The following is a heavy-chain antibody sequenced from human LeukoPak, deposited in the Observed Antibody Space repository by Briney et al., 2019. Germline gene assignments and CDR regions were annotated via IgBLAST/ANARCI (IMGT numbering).Heavy chain of an antibody. J-gene: IGHJ6*02. D-gene: IGHD2-2*01. V-gene: IGHV4-59*01. CDR1: GGSISSYY. CDR2: IYYSGST. Sequence: SETLSLTCTVSGGSISSYYWSWIRQPPGKGLEWIGYIYYSGSTNYNPSLKSRVTISVDTSKNQFSLKLSSVTAADTAVYYCARTQRYCSSTSCPDYGMDVRGQGTTVTVSS. CDR3: ARTQRYCSSTSCPDYGMDV.